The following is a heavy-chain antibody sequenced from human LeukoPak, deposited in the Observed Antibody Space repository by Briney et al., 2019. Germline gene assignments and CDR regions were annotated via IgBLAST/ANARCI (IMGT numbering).Heavy chain of an antibody. D-gene: IGHD3-3*01. Sequence: PSETLSLTCTVSGGSISSSSYYWGWIRQPPGKGLEWIGEINHSGSTNYNPSLKSRVTISVDTSKNQFSLKLSSVTAADTAVYYCASTRLGRVRFLEWFTVGSFDYWGQGTLVTVSS. CDR3: ASTRLGRVRFLEWFTVGSFDY. CDR1: GGSISSSSYY. CDR2: INHSGST. J-gene: IGHJ4*02. V-gene: IGHV4-39*07.